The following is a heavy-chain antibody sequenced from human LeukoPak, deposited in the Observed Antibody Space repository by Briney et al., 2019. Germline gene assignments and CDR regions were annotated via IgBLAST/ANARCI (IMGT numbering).Heavy chain of an antibody. Sequence: PSETLSLTCTVSGGSISSGSYFWSWIRQHPTKGLEWIGYIYNSGGTYYNPSLKSRVTISVDTSKNQFSLKLSAVTAADTAVYYCARGSNWFDPWGQGTLVTVSS. V-gene: IGHV4-31*03. CDR1: GGSISSGSYF. J-gene: IGHJ5*02. CDR3: ARGSNWFDP. CDR2: IYNSGGT.